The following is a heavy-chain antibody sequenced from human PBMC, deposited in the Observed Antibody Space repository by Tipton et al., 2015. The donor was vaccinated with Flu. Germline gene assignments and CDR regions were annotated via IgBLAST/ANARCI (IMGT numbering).Heavy chain of an antibody. Sequence: GLVKPSETLSLTCAVYGGSFTDYYWSWIRQPPGKGLEWIGEIHHSGSTKYNPSLESRVSISLDTSKNQFSLRLSSVTAADTAMYYCARDYSHDGFDIWGQGTMVTVSS. CDR3: ARDYSHDGFDI. V-gene: IGHV4-34*01. CDR1: GGSFTDYY. D-gene: IGHD6-13*01. J-gene: IGHJ3*02. CDR2: IHHSGST.